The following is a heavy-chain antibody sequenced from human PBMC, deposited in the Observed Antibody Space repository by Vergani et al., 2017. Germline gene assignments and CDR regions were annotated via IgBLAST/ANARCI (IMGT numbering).Heavy chain of an antibody. CDR1: GYTFTGYY. D-gene: IGHD2/OR15-2a*01. V-gene: IGHV1-2*04. J-gene: IGHJ6*02. CDR2: INPNSGGT. CDR3: ARDLHFSSSDYYYYYGMDV. Sequence: QVQLVQSGAEVKKPGASVKVSCKASGYTFTGYYMHWVRQAPGQGLEWMGWINPNSGGTNYAQKFQGWVTMTRDTSISTAYMERSRLRSDDTAVYYCARDLHFSSSDYYYYYGMDVWGQGTTVTVSS.